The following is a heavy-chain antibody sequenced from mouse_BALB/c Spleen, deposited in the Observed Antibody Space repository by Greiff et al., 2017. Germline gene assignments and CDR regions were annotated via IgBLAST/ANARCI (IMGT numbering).Heavy chain of an antibody. J-gene: IGHJ4*01. CDR3: ARRELSAMDY. Sequence: EVKLVESGGGLVQPGGSRKLSCAASGFTFSSFGMHWVRQAPEKGLEWVAYISSGSSTIYYADTVKGRFTISRDNPKNTLFLQMTSLRSEDTAMYYCARRELSAMDYWGQGTSVTVSS. V-gene: IGHV5-17*02. CDR1: GFTFSSFG. CDR2: ISSGSSTI.